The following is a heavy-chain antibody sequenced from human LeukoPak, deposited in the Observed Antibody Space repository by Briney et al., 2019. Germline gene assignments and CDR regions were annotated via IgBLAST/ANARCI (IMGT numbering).Heavy chain of an antibody. Sequence: PGGSLRLSCAASGFTFDDYGMTWVRQAPGKGLEWVSGINWNGDTIGYADSVKGRFTISRDNAKNSLYLQMNSLRAEDTAVYYCARDNYGSGRKFDYWGQGTLVTVSS. CDR2: INWNGDTI. J-gene: IGHJ4*02. CDR3: ARDNYGSGRKFDY. V-gene: IGHV3-20*04. CDR1: GFTFDDYG. D-gene: IGHD3-10*01.